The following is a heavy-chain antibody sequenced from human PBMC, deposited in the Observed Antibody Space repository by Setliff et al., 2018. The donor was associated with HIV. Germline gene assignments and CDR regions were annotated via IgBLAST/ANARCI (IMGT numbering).Heavy chain of an antibody. V-gene: IGHV4-59*01. Sequence: SETLSLTCTVSGGSIRNYYWGWIRQSPGRGLEWIGSMFRGGGRQFQPSLASRVSISGATSKNQFSLKMTSVTPADTAVYFCVGVPSYYGTGTLWVWGKGITVTVSS. CDR1: GGSIRNYY. J-gene: IGHJ6*03. D-gene: IGHD3-10*01. CDR2: MFRGGGR. CDR3: VGVPSYYGTGTLWV.